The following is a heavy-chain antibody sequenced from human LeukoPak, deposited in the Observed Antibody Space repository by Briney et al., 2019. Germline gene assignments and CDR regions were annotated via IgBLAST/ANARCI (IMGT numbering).Heavy chain of an antibody. D-gene: IGHD1-14*01. CDR3: ATSPPPYSRAWYYYYMDV. CDR1: GGSISSSSYY. Sequence: PSETLSLTCTVSGGSISSSSYYWGWIRQPPGKGLEWIGSIYYSGSTYYNPSLKSRVTISVDTSKNQLSLKLSSVTAADTAVYYCATSPPPYSRAWYYYYMDVWGKGTAVTVSS. V-gene: IGHV4-39*01. J-gene: IGHJ6*03. CDR2: IYYSGST.